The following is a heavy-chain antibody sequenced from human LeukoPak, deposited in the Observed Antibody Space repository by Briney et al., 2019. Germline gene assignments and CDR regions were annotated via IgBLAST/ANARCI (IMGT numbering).Heavy chain of an antibody. CDR2: IHYTGST. J-gene: IGHJ6*03. D-gene: IGHD2-21*02. Sequence: SETLSLTCTVSGGSISSYYWSWIRQSPGKGLECIGYIHYTGSTNYNPSLKSRVTMSVDTSKNQFSLKLSSVTAADTAVYYCAKASGDYYYYYYMDVWGKGTTVTISS. CDR1: GGSISSYY. V-gene: IGHV4-59*12. CDR3: AKASGDYYYYYYMDV.